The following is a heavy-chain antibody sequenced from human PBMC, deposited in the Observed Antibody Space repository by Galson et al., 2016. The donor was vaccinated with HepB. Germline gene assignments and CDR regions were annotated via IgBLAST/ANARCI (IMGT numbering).Heavy chain of an antibody. J-gene: IGHJ5*02. Sequence: TLSLTCSVSGGSVSSKGYFWTWIRQHPGKGLEWIGYIYYTGNTYYNPSLKSRLDMSVDTSKNQVSLRLSSVTVADTAVYYCARDGYLDSIGHNYLDPWGQGTLVTVSS. CDR1: GGSVSSKGYF. D-gene: IGHD3-22*01. CDR2: IYYTGNT. V-gene: IGHV4-31*03. CDR3: ARDGYLDSIGHNYLDP.